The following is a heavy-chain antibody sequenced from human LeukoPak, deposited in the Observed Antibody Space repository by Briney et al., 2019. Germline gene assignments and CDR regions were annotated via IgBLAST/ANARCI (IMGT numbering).Heavy chain of an antibody. CDR2: FYPGDSDT. D-gene: IGHD3-22*01. CDR1: GYSFTSYW. V-gene: IGHV5-51*01. Sequence: GESLKISCKGSGYSFTSYWIGWVRQLPGKGLEWMGFFYPGDSDTRYSPSFQGQVPISDDKSISTAYLQWSSLKAWDTAMYYCARRYYYDSSGYCTFDYWGQGTLVTVSS. J-gene: IGHJ4*02. CDR3: ARRYYYDSSGYCTFDY.